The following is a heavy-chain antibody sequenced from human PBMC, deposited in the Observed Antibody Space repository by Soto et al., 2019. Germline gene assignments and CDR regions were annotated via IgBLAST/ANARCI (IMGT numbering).Heavy chain of an antibody. Sequence: SETLSLTCTVSGGSISSSSYYWGWIRQPPGKGLEWIGSIYYSGSTYYNPSLKSRVTISVDTSKNQFSLKLSSVTAEDTAVYYFARQPVVRGALYYYYYGMDVWGQGTTVTVSS. J-gene: IGHJ6*02. CDR1: GGSISSSSYY. CDR2: IYYSGST. V-gene: IGHV4-39*01. D-gene: IGHD3-10*01. CDR3: ARQPVVRGALYYYYYGMDV.